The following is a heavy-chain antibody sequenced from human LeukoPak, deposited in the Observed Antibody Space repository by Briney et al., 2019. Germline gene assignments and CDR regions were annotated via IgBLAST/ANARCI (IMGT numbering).Heavy chain of an antibody. CDR3: AREPETDAFDI. V-gene: IGHV1-46*01. CDR2: INPSGGST. J-gene: IGHJ3*02. D-gene: IGHD2-2*01. Sequence: ASVKVSCKASGYTFTSYYMHWVRQAPGQGLEWMGIINPSGGSTSYAQKFQGRVTMTRDMSTSTVYMELSSLRSEDTAVYYCAREPETDAFDIWGQGTMVTVSS. CDR1: GYTFTSYY.